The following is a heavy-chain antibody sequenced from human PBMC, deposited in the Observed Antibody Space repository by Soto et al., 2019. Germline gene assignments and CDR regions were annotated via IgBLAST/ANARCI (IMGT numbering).Heavy chain of an antibody. Sequence: QLQLQESGPGLVKPSETLSLTCTVSGGSISSSSYYWGWIRQPPGKGLEWIGSIYYSGSTYYNPSLRRRVTTSVDTSKNQFSLKLSSVTDADTAVYYCARHGAVRGVTLDYWGQGTLVTVSS. CDR2: IYYSGST. J-gene: IGHJ4*02. CDR1: GGSISSSSYY. D-gene: IGHD3-10*01. V-gene: IGHV4-39*01. CDR3: ARHGAVRGVTLDY.